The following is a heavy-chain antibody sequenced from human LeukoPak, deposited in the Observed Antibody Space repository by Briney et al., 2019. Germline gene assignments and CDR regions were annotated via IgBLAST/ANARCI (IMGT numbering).Heavy chain of an antibody. V-gene: IGHV3-7*01. CDR3: ARRGWQFDS. J-gene: IGHJ4*02. CDR1: GIMFKNYW. CDR2: IKENGSEK. D-gene: IGHD2-15*01. Sequence: GGSLRLSCAASGIMFKNYWMSWVRQAPGKGLEWVGNIKENGSEKNYVDSVEGRFTISRDNARNSLYLQMNSLRAEDTAVYYCARRGWQFDSWGQGTLVAVSS.